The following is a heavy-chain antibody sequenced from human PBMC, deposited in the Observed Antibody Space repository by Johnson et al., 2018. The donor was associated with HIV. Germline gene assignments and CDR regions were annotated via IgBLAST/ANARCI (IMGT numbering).Heavy chain of an antibody. J-gene: IGHJ3*02. CDR2: IKQDGSEK. CDR1: GFTFSSYW. CDR3: ARDRVRDAFDI. V-gene: IGHV3-7*01. D-gene: IGHD3-10*01. Sequence: VQLVESGGGLVQPGGSLRLSCAASGFTFSSYWMSWVRQAPGKGLEWVANIKQDGSEKYYVDSVKGRFIISRDNAKNSLYLQMSSLRVEDTAVYYCARDRVRDAFDIWGQGTMVTVSS.